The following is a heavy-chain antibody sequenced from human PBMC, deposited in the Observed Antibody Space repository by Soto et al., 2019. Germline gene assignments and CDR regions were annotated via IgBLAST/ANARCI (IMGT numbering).Heavy chain of an antibody. CDR1: GFTFTAYD. J-gene: IGHJ4*02. D-gene: IGHD1-1*01. V-gene: IGHV3-23*01. CDR2: ISPSADTT. Sequence: GGSLRLSCAPSGFTFTAYDLTWVRQAPGKGLDWVSGISPSADTTYYADSVKGRFTISRDNSKTVLYLQMNSLRAEDTAVYYCAFKWNANPFYWGQGTLVTVSS. CDR3: AFKWNANPFY.